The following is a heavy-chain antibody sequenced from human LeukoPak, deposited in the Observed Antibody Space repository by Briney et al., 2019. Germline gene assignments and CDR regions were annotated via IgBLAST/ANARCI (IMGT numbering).Heavy chain of an antibody. V-gene: IGHV3-21*01. CDR3: AGDYEGNLAFDI. J-gene: IGHJ3*02. Sequence: GGSLRLSCAASGFSFSNCSTNWVRQAPGKGLEWVSSISSSGTYIYYADSLEGRFTISRDNVRNSLYLQMNSLRAEDTAVYYCAGDYEGNLAFDIWGQGTMVTVSS. CDR1: GFSFSNCS. CDR2: ISSSGTYI. D-gene: IGHD4-23*01.